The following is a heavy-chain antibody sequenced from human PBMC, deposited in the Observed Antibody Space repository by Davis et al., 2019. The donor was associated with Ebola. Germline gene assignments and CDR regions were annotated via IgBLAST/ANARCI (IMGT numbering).Heavy chain of an antibody. CDR3: ARPGDPVVRDDYYYYYYGMDV. D-gene: IGHD2-21*02. J-gene: IGHJ6*02. V-gene: IGHV1-69*06. Sequence: SVKVSCKASGGTFSSYAISWVRQAPGQGLEWMGGIIPIFGTANYAQKFQGRVTITSDKSTSTAHMELSSLRSEDTAVYYCARPGDPVVRDDYYYYYYGMDVWGQGTTVTVSS. CDR1: GGTFSSYA. CDR2: IIPIFGTA.